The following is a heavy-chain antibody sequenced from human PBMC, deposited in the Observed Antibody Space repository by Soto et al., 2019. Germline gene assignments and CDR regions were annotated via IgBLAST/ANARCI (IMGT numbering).Heavy chain of an antibody. Sequence: SETLSLTCSVPADSVATYYWNWIRQTPGKGLEWIGYIYYSGSTNYNPSLRSRVTISVDTSKNQLSLKLSSVTAADTAVYYCARRESLNDAFDIWGQGTMVTVSS. J-gene: IGHJ3*02. CDR2: IYYSGST. D-gene: IGHD1-26*01. V-gene: IGHV4-59*02. CDR3: ARRESLNDAFDI. CDR1: ADSVATYY.